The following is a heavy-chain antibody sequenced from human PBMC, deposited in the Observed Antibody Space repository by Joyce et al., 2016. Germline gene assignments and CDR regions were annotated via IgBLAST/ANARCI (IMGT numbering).Heavy chain of an antibody. J-gene: IGHJ6*02. CDR2: IIPIFGTA. D-gene: IGHD3-3*01. Sequence: QVQLVQSGAEVKKPGSSVKVSCKSTGDTFTHYAITWVRQAPGQGLEWRGGIIPIFGTADYAQNFQDRVTITADISTTTAYLELSSLRSEDTAVYYCARHITISGVVSDYYGMDVWGQGTTVTVSS. V-gene: IGHV1-69*06. CDR3: ARHITISGVVSDYYGMDV. CDR1: GDTFTHYA.